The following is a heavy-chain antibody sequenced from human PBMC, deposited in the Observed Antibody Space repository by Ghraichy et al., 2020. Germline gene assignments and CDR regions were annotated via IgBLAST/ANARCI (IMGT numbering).Heavy chain of an antibody. CDR1: GSAFNTYE. J-gene: IGHJ3*02. V-gene: IGHV3-21*01. CDR3: ARDHNGTYYFAFDI. D-gene: IGHD1-26*01. Sequence: GGSLRLSCLEFGSAFNTYEIHWGGQTPGTGLGWDPFISSSSSHRYYADSVKGRFTISRDNAENSLYLKMNSLRAEDTAVYYCARDHNGTYYFAFDICCQETVTTFSS. CDR2: ISSSSSHR.